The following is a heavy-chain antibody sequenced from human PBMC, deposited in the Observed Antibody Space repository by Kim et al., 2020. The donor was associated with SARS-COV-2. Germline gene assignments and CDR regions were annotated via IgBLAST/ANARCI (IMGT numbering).Heavy chain of an antibody. J-gene: IGHJ4*01. CDR1: GYTFISYG. D-gene: IGHD1-26*01. CDR2: ISANNGNT. CDR3: ARSPLRALVNGRYFDFDY. V-gene: IGHV1-18*04. Sequence: ASVKVSCKASGYTFISYGITWVRQAPGQGLEWMGWISANNGNTNYAQKVQDRVTMTTDTSTTTATMELRTLSSDDTAVNSVARSPLRALVNGRYFDFDYW.